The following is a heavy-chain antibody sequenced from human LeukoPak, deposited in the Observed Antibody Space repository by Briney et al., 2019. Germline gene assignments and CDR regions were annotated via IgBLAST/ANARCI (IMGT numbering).Heavy chain of an antibody. CDR2: IYYSGST. V-gene: IGHV4-59*01. CDR1: GGSISSYY. J-gene: IGHJ6*02. D-gene: IGHD4-17*01. Sequence: SETLSLTCTVSGGSISSYYWSWIRQPPGKGLEWIGYIYYSGSTNYNPSLKSRVTISVDTSKNQFSLKLSSVTAADTAVYYCARMDYGGYLGPYYYYYGMDVWGQGTTVTVSS. CDR3: ARMDYGGYLGPYYYYYGMDV.